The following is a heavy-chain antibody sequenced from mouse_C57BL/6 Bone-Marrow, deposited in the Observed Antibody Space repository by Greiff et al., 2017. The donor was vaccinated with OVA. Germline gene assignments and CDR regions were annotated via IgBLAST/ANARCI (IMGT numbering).Heavy chain of an antibody. J-gene: IGHJ1*03. CDR1: GYAFSSSW. V-gene: IGHV1-82*01. Sequence: QVQLKESGPELVKPGASVKISCKASGYAFSSSWMNWVKQRPGKGLEWIGRIYPGDGDTNYNGKFKGKATLTADKSSSTAYMQLSSLTSEDSAVYFCAREDWPWYFDVWGTGTTVTVSS. D-gene: IGHD4-1*01. CDR2: IYPGDGDT. CDR3: AREDWPWYFDV.